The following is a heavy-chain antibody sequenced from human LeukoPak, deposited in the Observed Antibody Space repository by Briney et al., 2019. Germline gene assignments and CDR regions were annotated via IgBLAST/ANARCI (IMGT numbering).Heavy chain of an antibody. J-gene: IGHJ4*02. Sequence: PGRSLRLSCAASGFTFSSYGRHWVRQAPGKGLEWVAVISYDGSNKYYADSVKGRFTISRDNSKNTLYLQMNSLRAEDTAVYYCAKERYYYDRSGAPDYWGQGTLVTVSS. CDR3: AKERYYYDRSGAPDY. CDR1: GFTFSSYG. V-gene: IGHV3-30*18. D-gene: IGHD3-22*01. CDR2: ISYDGSNK.